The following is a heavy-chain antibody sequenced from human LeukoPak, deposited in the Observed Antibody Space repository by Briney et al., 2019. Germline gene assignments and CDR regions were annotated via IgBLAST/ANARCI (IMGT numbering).Heavy chain of an antibody. V-gene: IGHV4-34*01. CDR3: ARGDSSGYYYVFAADAFDI. J-gene: IGHJ3*02. CDR1: GGSFSGYY. Sequence: PSETLSLTCAVYGGSFSGYYWSWIRQPPGKGLEWIGEINHSGSTNYNPSLKSRVTISVDTSKNQFSLKLSPVTAADTAVYYCARGDSSGYYYVFAADAFDIWGQGTMVTVSS. D-gene: IGHD3-22*01. CDR2: INHSGST.